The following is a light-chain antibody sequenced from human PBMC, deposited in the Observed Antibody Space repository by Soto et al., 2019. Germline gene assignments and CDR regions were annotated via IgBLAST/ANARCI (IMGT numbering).Light chain of an antibody. V-gene: IGKV3-20*01. CDR1: QTVSSSY. CDR3: HQYGGSPTCS. CDR2: GVS. J-gene: IGKJ1*01. Sequence: EIVLTQSPGTLSLSPGERATLSCRASQTVSSSYLAWYQQKPGQAPRLLMNGVSNRATGIPDRFSGSGSGTDFSLTISRLEPEDFAVYYCHQYGGSPTCSFGQGTKVE.